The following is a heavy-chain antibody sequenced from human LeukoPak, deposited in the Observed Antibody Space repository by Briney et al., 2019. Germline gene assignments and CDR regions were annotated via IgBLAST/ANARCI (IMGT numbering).Heavy chain of an antibody. CDR1: GYTFTDYY. V-gene: IGHV1-46*01. D-gene: IGHD1-26*01. CDR3: AREIGIVASYYFDY. J-gene: IGHJ4*02. CDR2: INPSGGST. Sequence: ASVKVSCKASGYTFTDYYMHWVRQAPGRGLEWMGIINPSGGSTSYAQKFQGRVTMTRDMSTSTVYMELSSLRSEDTAVYYCAREIGIVASYYFDYWGQGTLVTVSS.